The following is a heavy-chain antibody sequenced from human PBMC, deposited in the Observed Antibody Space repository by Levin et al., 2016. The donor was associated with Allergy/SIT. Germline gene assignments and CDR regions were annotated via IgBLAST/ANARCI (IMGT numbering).Heavy chain of an antibody. D-gene: IGHD4-11*01. Sequence: GESLKISCVGSGFSFGNYAMNWVRQAPGKGLEWVSYIRSNGDSTYYAESVKGRFTISRDNSKNTVYLQMNSLRVEDAAVYYCARSPTVTRHDAFDVWGQGILVTVSS. CDR2: IRSNGDST. V-gene: IGHV3-23*01. CDR1: GFSFGNYA. J-gene: IGHJ3*01. CDR3: ARSPTVTRHDAFDV.